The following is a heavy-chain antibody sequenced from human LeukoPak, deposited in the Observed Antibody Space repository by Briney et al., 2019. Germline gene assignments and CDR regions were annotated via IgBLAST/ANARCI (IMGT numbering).Heavy chain of an antibody. J-gene: IGHJ3*01. CDR3: ARRLYCSGTSCYTGPDALDV. CDR2: IRYDGGNK. CDR1: GFTFSSYG. V-gene: IGHV3-30*02. D-gene: IGHD2-2*02. Sequence: GGSLRLSCAASGFTFSSYGMHWVRQAPGKGLEWVSFIRYDGGNKYYADSVKGRFTISRDNSKNTLYLQMNSLRAEDTAVYYCARRLYCSGTSCYTGPDALDVWGQGTVVTVSS.